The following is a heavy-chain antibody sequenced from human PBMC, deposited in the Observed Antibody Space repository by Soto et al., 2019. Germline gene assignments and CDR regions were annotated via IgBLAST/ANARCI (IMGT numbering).Heavy chain of an antibody. V-gene: IGHV3-74*01. D-gene: IGHD1-26*01. J-gene: IGHJ3*02. CDR1: GFTFSYYW. CDR2: IHSDGSST. CDR3: ARGDRGAFEI. Sequence: EVQLVESGGGLVQPGESLRLSCVASGFTFSYYWMHWVRQGPGKGLVWVSRIHSDGSSTTYADSVQGRFTISRDNAKNTLYLQMNSLRAVDTAVYYCARGDRGAFEIWGQGTVVTVSS.